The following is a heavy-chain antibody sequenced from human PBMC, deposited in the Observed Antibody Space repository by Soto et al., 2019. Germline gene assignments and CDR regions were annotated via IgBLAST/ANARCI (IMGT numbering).Heavy chain of an antibody. CDR2: INHSGST. CDR3: ASSPYSSSWYNWFDP. D-gene: IGHD6-13*01. CDR1: GGSFSGYY. Sequence: SETLSLTCAVYGGSFSGYYWSWIRQPPGKGLEWIGEINHSGSTNYNPSLKSRVTISVDTSKNQFSLKLSSVTAADTAVYYCASSPYSSSWYNWFDPWGQGTLVTVS. J-gene: IGHJ5*02. V-gene: IGHV4-34*01.